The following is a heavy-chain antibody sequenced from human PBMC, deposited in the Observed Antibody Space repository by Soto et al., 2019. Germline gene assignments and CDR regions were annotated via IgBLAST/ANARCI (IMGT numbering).Heavy chain of an antibody. V-gene: IGHV3-23*01. CDR1: GFTFSTYA. Sequence: EVQLLQSGGGLVQPGGSLRLSCAASGFTFSTYAMAWVRQAPGKGLEWVSTVSGGGDHTYYADSVKGRSTISRDASKTTLYLQMDSLRVEYTAVYYCAKSGFADLEYWGQGALVTVSS. J-gene: IGHJ1*01. CDR3: AKSGFADLEY. D-gene: IGHD1-26*01. CDR2: VSGGGDHT.